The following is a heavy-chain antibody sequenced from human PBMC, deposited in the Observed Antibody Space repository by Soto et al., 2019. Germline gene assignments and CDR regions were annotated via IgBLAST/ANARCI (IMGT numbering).Heavy chain of an antibody. CDR3: AASRRAGYYSYYYYGMDV. CDR2: IVVGSGNT. D-gene: IGHD3-22*01. Sequence: SVKVSCKASGFTFTSSAVQWVRQARGQRLEWIGWIVVGSGNTNYAQKFQERVTITRDMSTSTAYMELSSLRSEDTAVYYCAASRRAGYYSYYYYGMDVWGQGTTVTVSS. J-gene: IGHJ6*02. V-gene: IGHV1-58*01. CDR1: GFTFTSSA.